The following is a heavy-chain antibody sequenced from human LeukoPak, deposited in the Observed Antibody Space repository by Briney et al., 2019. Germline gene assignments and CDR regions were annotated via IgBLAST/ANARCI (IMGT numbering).Heavy chain of an antibody. J-gene: IGHJ6*02. D-gene: IGHD3-22*01. CDR3: ARDTYDSSGYYSHRGYYGMDV. V-gene: IGHV4-34*01. CDR2: INHSGST. CDR1: GGSFSGYY. Sequence: SETLSLTCAVYGGSFSGYYWSWIRQPPGKGLELIWEINHSGSTNYNPPLKSRVTISVDTSKNQFSLKLSSVTAADTAVYYCARDTYDSSGYYSHRGYYGMDVWGQGTTVTVSS.